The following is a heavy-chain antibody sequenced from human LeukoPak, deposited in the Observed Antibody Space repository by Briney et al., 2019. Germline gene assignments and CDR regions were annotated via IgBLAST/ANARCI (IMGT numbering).Heavy chain of an antibody. CDR2: IYYSGST. CDR3: ARGRDYYDSSGYYGLGYFDY. V-gene: IGHV4-59*01. J-gene: IGHJ4*02. Sequence: PSETLSLTCTVSGGSISTYYWSWIRQPPGKGLEWIGYIYYSGSTDYNPSLKSRVAISVDTSKNQFSLKLNSVTAADTAVYYCARGRDYYDSSGYYGLGYFDYWGQGTLVTVSS. D-gene: IGHD3-22*01. CDR1: GGSISTYY.